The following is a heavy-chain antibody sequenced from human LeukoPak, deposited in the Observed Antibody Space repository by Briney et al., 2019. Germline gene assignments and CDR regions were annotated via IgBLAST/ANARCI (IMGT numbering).Heavy chain of an antibody. CDR2: IYYSGST. J-gene: IGHJ3*02. V-gene: IGHV4-59*01. Sequence: SETLSLTCTVSGGSISSYYWSWIRQPPGKGLEWIGYIYYSGSTNYNPSLKSRVTISVDTSKNQFSLKLSSVTAADTAVYYCARSTGWLDAFDIWGQGTMVTVSS. CDR3: ARSTGWLDAFDI. CDR1: GGSISSYY. D-gene: IGHD5-12*01.